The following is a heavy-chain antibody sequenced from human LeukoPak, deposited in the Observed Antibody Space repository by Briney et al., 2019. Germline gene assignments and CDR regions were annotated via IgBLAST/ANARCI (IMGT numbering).Heavy chain of an antibody. J-gene: IGHJ4*02. V-gene: IGHV4-38-2*02. CDR3: ARDAFETEPGIAAAGTSGY. CDR1: GYSITSDYY. CDR2: IYHDGRI. Sequence: PSETLSLTCSVSGYSITSDYYWGWIRQPPGKGLEWIGSIYHDGRIDYNPSLKSRVTISRDTSNDQFSLKLSSVTAADTAVYYCARDAFETEPGIAAAGTSGYWGQGTLVTVSS. D-gene: IGHD6-13*01.